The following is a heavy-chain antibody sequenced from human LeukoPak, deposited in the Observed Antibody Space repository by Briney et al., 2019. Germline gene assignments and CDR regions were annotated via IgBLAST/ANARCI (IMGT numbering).Heavy chain of an antibody. D-gene: IGHD6-13*01. CDR1: GYTFTSYG. CDR3: ARVKFIAAAGNDNWFDP. CDR2: IGAYNGNT. Sequence: ASVKVSCKASGYTFTSYGISWVRQAPGQGLEWMGWIGAYNGNTNYAQKLQGGVTMTTDTSTSTAYMELRSLRSDDTAVYYCARVKFIAAAGNDNWFDPWGQGTLVTVSS. V-gene: IGHV1-18*01. J-gene: IGHJ5*02.